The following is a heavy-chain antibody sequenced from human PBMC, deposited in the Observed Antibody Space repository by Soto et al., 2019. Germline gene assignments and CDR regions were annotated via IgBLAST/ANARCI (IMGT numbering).Heavy chain of an antibody. CDR3: ARVWSGSPYYFDY. V-gene: IGHV4-59*01. CDR1: GGSISSYY. D-gene: IGHD3-3*01. J-gene: IGHJ4*02. Sequence: PSETLSLTCTVSGGSISSYYWSWIRQPPGKGPEWIGYIYYSGSTNYNPSLKSRVTISVDTSKNQFSLKLSSVTAADTAVYYCARVWSGSPYYFDYWGQGTLVTVSS. CDR2: IYYSGST.